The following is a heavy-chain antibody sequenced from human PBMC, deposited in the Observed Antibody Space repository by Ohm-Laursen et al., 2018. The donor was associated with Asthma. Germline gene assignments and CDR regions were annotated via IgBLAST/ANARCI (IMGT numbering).Heavy chain of an antibody. Sequence: ASVKVSCKTSGGTFTSYYMHWVRQAPGQGLEWMGIINPTGGTTNYSQKFKGRVTMTRDTSTSTVYMQLSSLRSEDTAVYYCGRDRDGYRPSTWFDPWGQGTLVTVSS. J-gene: IGHJ5*02. CDR1: GGTFTSYY. CDR3: GRDRDGYRPSTWFDP. D-gene: IGHD5-24*01. V-gene: IGHV1-46*01. CDR2: INPTGGTT.